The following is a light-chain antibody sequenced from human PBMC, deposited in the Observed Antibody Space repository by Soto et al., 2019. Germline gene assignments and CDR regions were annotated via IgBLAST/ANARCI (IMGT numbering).Light chain of an antibody. CDR2: AAS. CDR3: QQSYSSSLIP. V-gene: IGKV1-39*01. Sequence: DIQVTQSPSSLSASVGDRVTMTCRASETISTFLNWYQHKPGKAPRLLISAASRLQSGVPPRFSGSGSGTEFTLTINSLRPEDFASYYCQQSYSSSLIPFGPVRRLAIK. CDR1: ETISTF. J-gene: IGKJ5*01.